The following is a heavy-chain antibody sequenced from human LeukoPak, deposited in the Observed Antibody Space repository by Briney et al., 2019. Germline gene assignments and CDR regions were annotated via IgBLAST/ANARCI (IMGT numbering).Heavy chain of an antibody. D-gene: IGHD3-22*01. J-gene: IGHJ4*02. Sequence: GGSLRLSCVASGFTFSSYWMSWVRQAPGKGLEWVANIKQDGSEKYYVDSVKGRFTISRDNAKNSLYLQMNSLRAEDTAVYYCARDFRHYYDSSGYYVYWGQGTLVTVSS. CDR2: IKQDGSEK. V-gene: IGHV3-7*01. CDR1: GFTFSSYW. CDR3: ARDFRHYYDSSGYYVY.